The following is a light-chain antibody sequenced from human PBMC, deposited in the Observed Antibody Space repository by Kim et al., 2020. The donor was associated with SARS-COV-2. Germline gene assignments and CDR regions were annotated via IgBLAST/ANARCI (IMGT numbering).Light chain of an antibody. J-gene: IGKJ2*01. V-gene: IGKV2-30*01. CDR2: RIS. CDR3: IQGTHWPPYT. CDR1: QGLVYSDGNTY. Sequence: DVVMPQSPLSLPVTLGQPASISCRSSQGLVYSDGNTYLNWFQQRPGQPPRRLIYRISNRDSGVPDRFSGSGSGTDFTLKISRVEAEYVGVYFCIQGTHWPPYTFGQGTKLEI.